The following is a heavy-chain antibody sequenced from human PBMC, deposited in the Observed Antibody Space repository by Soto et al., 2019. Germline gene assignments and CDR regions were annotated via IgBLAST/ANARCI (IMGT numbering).Heavy chain of an antibody. Sequence: QLQLQESGPGLVEPSETLSLTCTVSGGSISSSSYYWGWIRQPPGKGLEWIGSIYYSGSTYYNPSLTTRVTISVDTSKNQVYRKLSSVAAADTAVYYCARHAVHSSGFIDYWGQGTLVTVSS. CDR1: GGSISSSSYY. D-gene: IGHD6-19*01. J-gene: IGHJ4*02. CDR3: ARHAVHSSGFIDY. V-gene: IGHV4-39*01. CDR2: IYYSGST.